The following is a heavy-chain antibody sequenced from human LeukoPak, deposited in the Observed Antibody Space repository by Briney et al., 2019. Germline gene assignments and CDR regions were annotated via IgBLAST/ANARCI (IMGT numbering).Heavy chain of an antibody. CDR3: AHRSEGVVATYFDS. V-gene: IGHV2-5*01. D-gene: IGHD2-15*01. J-gene: IGHJ4*02. CDR1: GGSISSYYW. Sequence: TLPLTCTVSGGSISSYYWSWIRQPPGKALEWLALIYWSGDERYSPSLKNRLTITKDTSKNQVVLTMANVDPVDTATYYCAHRSEGVVATYFDSWGQGTLVTVSS. CDR2: IYWSGDE.